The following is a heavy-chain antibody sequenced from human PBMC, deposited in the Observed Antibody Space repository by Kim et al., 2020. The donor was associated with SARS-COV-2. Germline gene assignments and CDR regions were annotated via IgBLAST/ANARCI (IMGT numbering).Heavy chain of an antibody. Sequence: GGSLRLSCAASGFTFSSYAMSWVRQAPGKGLEWVSAISGSGGSTYYADSVKGRFTISRDNSKNTLYLQMNSLRAEDTAVYYCAKGYYYDSSGYDIVDYWGQGTLVTVSS. CDR3: AKGYYYDSSGYDIVDY. V-gene: IGHV3-23*01. CDR2: ISGSGGST. D-gene: IGHD3-22*01. CDR1: GFTFSSYA. J-gene: IGHJ4*02.